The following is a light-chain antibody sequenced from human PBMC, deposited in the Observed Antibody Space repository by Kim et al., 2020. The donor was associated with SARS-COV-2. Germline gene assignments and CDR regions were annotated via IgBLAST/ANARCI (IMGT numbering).Light chain of an antibody. Sequence: QKVNISCSGTTSNIGNDYVSWYQQLPGTAPKLLIYANDKRPSGIPDRFSGSKSGTSATLGITRLQTGDEADYFCGTWDTRLKVGVFGGGAQLTVL. CDR2: AND. CDR3: GTWDTRLKVGV. CDR1: TSNIGNDY. V-gene: IGLV1-51*01. J-gene: IGLJ2*01.